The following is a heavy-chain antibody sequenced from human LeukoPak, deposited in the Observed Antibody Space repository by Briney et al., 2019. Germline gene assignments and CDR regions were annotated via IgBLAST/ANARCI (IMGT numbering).Heavy chain of an antibody. J-gene: IGHJ6*03. V-gene: IGHV4-30-2*01. CDR3: ARGLYDIVGGDYYYYYYMDV. D-gene: IGHD5-12*01. CDR1: GGSISSGGYY. Sequence: SETLSLTCTVSGGSISSGGYYWSWIRQPPGKGLEWIGYIYHSGSTYYNPSLKSRVTISVDRSKNQFSLKLSSVAAADTAVYYCARGLYDIVGGDYYYYYYMDVWGKGTTVTVSS. CDR2: IYHSGST.